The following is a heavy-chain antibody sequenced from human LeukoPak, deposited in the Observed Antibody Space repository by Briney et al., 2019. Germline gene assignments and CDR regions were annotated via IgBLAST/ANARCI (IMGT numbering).Heavy chain of an antibody. CDR2: IYHSGST. CDR1: AYSISSGYY. CDR3: ARGHRAGSYYRHFDY. D-gene: IGHD1-26*01. Sequence: SETLSLTCTVSAYSISSGYYWGWIRQPPGKGLDWIGSIYHSGSTNYNPSLKSRVTISVDTSKNQFSLKLSSVTAADTAVYYCARGHRAGSYYRHFDYWGQGTLVTVSS. J-gene: IGHJ4*02. V-gene: IGHV4-38-2*02.